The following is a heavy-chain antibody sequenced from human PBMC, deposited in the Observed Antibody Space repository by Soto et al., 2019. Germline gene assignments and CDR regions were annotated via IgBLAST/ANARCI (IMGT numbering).Heavy chain of an antibody. J-gene: IGHJ4*02. Sequence: QVQLVQSGAEVKKPGASVKVSCKASGYTFTSYTIHWVRQAPGQRLEWMGWINAGNGNTKYSQKLQGRVTITSDTSASTAYMELSSLRSEDTAVFYCARDMACDYWGQGTLVTVSS. V-gene: IGHV1-3*01. CDR2: INAGNGNT. D-gene: IGHD3-10*01. CDR1: GYTFTSYT. CDR3: ARDMACDY.